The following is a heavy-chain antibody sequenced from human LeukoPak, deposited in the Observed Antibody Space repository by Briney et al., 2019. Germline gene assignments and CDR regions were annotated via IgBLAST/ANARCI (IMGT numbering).Heavy chain of an antibody. CDR2: ISTSGRTI. Sequence: GGSLRLSCAASGFTFSNYEMNWVRQAPGKGLEWVSYISTSGRTIYYADSVKGRFTISRDNSKNTLYLQMNSLRAEDTAVYYCAKVLSGGVVTAIAFDYWGQGTLVTVSS. J-gene: IGHJ4*02. D-gene: IGHD2-21*02. V-gene: IGHV3-48*03. CDR1: GFTFSNYE. CDR3: AKVLSGGVVTAIAFDY.